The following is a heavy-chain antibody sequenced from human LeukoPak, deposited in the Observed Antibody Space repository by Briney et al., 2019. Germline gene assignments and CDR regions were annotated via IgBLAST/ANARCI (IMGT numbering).Heavy chain of an antibody. Sequence: GRSLRLSCAASGFTFSSYGMHWARQAPGKGLEWVAVISYDGSNKYYADSVKGRFTISRDNSKNTLYLQMNSLRAEDTAVYYCAKLEFNGSDYWGQGTLVTVSS. CDR3: AKLEFNGSDY. D-gene: IGHD1-1*01. CDR2: ISYDGSNK. V-gene: IGHV3-30*18. J-gene: IGHJ4*02. CDR1: GFTFSSYG.